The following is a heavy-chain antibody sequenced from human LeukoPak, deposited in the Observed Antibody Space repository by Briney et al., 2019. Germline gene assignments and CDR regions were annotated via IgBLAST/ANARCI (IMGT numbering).Heavy chain of an antibody. CDR3: ARTFYGSGPHNLPDFDH. D-gene: IGHD3-10*01. Sequence: SGPTLVNPTQTLTLTCTFSGFSLSTTAMCVSWIRQPPGKALEWLALIEWDDDKFYSPSLKTRLTISKDTSKNQVVLTMTNMDPVDTATYYCARTFYGSGPHNLPDFDHWGQGTLVTVSS. CDR2: IEWDDDK. V-gene: IGHV2-70*01. CDR1: GFSLSTTAMC. J-gene: IGHJ4*02.